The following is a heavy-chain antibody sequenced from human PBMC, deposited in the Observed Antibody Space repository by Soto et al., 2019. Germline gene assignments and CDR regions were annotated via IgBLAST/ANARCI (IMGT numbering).Heavy chain of an antibody. CDR1: GDSVSSGWFY. CDR2: GSNSGTT. Sequence: QVQLQESGPGLVKPSETLSLTCSVSGDSVSSGWFYWAWIRQPPGKGLEWIGFGSNSGTTNYKPSLKSRVTISVDTSRSQISLKVNSLTAADTAVYYCARGVTVTQYDYWGQGTQVTVSS. V-gene: IGHV4-61*01. J-gene: IGHJ4*02. CDR3: ARGVTVTQYDY. D-gene: IGHD4-17*01.